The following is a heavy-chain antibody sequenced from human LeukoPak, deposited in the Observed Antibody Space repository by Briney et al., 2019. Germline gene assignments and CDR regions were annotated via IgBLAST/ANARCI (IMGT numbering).Heavy chain of an antibody. D-gene: IGHD3-10*01. CDR1: GFTFGDYA. CDR3: TRTKITMVRGTPTDFDY. J-gene: IGHJ4*02. Sequence: KAGGSLRLSCTASGFTFGDYAMSWFRQAPGKGLEWVGFIRSKAYGGTTEYAASVKGRFTISRDDSKSIAYLQMNSLKTEDTAVYYCTRTKITMVRGTPTDFDYWGQGTLVTVSS. V-gene: IGHV3-49*05. CDR2: IRSKAYGGTT.